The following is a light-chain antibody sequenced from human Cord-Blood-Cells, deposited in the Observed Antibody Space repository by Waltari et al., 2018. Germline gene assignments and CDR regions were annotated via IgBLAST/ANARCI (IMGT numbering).Light chain of an antibody. CDR1: SSDVGGYNY. CDR2: DVS. V-gene: IGLV2-11*01. J-gene: IGLJ3*02. CDR3: CSYAGSSWV. Sequence: QSALTQPRSVSGSPGPSVTIPCTGTSSDVGGYNYVSWYQQHPGKAPKLMIYDVSKLPSGVPDRFSGSKSGNTASLTISGLQAEDEADYYCCSYAGSSWVFGGGTKLTVL.